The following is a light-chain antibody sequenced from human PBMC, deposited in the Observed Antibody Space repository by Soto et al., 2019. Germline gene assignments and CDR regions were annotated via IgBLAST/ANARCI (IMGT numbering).Light chain of an antibody. J-gene: IGLJ1*01. CDR2: STS. V-gene: IGLV1-44*01. CDR3: AAWDDRLDVYV. Sequence: QSVLTQPPSASGTPGQIVAISCSGSSSNIGSNTVTWYQQLPGTAPKLLIYSTSQRSSGVPGRSSGSKSGASASLSISGLQSEDEADYYCAAWDDRLDVYVSGTGTKVTVL. CDR1: SSNIGSNT.